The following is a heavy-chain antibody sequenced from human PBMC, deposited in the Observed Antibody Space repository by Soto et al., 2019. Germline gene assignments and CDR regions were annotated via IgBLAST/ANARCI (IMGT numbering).Heavy chain of an antibody. CDR1: GGSISTGGYY. Sequence: QVQLQESGPGLVKPSQTLCITCTVSGGSISTGGYYWTWIRQHPGKGLEWIGYIYYSGSTYYNPSLKSRVTISVDTSKNQFSLKLSSVSAAVTAVYYCARGLSVTLFDIWGQGTLVTVSS. CDR2: IYYSGST. V-gene: IGHV4-31*03. D-gene: IGHD4-17*01. CDR3: ARGLSVTLFDI. J-gene: IGHJ4*02.